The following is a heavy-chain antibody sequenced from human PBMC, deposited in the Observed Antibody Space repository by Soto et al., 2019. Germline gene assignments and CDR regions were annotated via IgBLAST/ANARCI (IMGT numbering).Heavy chain of an antibody. Sequence: GGSLRLSCAASGFTFNSYVMSWVRQAPGNGLEWVSGISGSGVVPYYADSVKGRFTISRDNSKNTLYLQMNSLRAEDTAVYYCAKEDYCSSSNCYDKWFDPWGQGTLVTVS. V-gene: IGHV3-23*01. CDR1: GFTFNSYV. D-gene: IGHD2-2*01. CDR3: AKEDYCSSSNCYDKWFDP. CDR2: ISGSGVVP. J-gene: IGHJ5*02.